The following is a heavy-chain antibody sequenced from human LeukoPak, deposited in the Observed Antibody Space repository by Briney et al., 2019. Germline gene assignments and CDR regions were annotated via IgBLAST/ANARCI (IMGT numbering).Heavy chain of an antibody. J-gene: IGHJ4*02. Sequence: SETLSLTCTVPGGSISSSSYYWGWIRQPPGKGLEWIGSIYYSGSTYYNPSLKSRVTISVDTSKNQFSLKLSSVTAADTAVYYCARPGIAVADYYFDYWGQGTLVTVSS. CDR1: GGSISSSSYY. V-gene: IGHV4-39*01. CDR2: IYYSGST. D-gene: IGHD6-19*01. CDR3: ARPGIAVADYYFDY.